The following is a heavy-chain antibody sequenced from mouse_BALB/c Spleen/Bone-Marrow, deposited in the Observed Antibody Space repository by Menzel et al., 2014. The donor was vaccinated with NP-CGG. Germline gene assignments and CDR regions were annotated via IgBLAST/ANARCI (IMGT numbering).Heavy chain of an antibody. Sequence: EVQLQQSGGGLVQPGGSRKLSCAASGFTFSSFGMHWVRQAPEKGLEWVAYISSGSSTIYYADTVKGRFTISRDNPKNTLLLQMTRLRSEDSDMYYCERKDDGYYKFDYWGQGTTLTVSS. V-gene: IGHV5-17*02. CDR1: GFTFSSFG. D-gene: IGHD2-3*01. CDR2: ISSGSSTI. J-gene: IGHJ2*01. CDR3: ERKDDGYYKFDY.